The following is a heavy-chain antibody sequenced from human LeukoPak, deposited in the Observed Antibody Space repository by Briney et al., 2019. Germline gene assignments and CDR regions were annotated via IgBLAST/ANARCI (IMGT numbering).Heavy chain of an antibody. D-gene: IGHD3-22*01. CDR3: ARENVYYYDSRGPILGDY. V-gene: IGHV1-18*01. Sequence: ASVKVSCKASGYTFTSYGISWVRQAPGQGLEWMGWISAYNGNTNYAQKLQGRVTMTTDTSTSTAYMELRSLRSDDTAVYYCARENVYYYDSRGPILGDYWGQETLVTV. CDR2: ISAYNGNT. J-gene: IGHJ4*02. CDR1: GYTFTSYG.